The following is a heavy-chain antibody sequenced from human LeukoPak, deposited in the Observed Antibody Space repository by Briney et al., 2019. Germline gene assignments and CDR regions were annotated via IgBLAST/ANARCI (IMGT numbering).Heavy chain of an antibody. J-gene: IGHJ4*02. Sequence: ASVKVSCKASGYTFTSYAMHWVRQAPGQRLEWMGWINAGNGNTKYSQKFQGRVTITRDTSASTAYMELSSLRSDDTAVYYCARGGQYSSSSPWYYFDYWGQGTLVTVSS. CDR3: ARGGQYSSSSPWYYFDY. V-gene: IGHV1-3*01. D-gene: IGHD6-6*01. CDR1: GYTFTSYA. CDR2: INAGNGNT.